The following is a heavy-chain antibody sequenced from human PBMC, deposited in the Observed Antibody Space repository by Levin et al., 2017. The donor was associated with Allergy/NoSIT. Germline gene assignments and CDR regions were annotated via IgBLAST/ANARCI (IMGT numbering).Heavy chain of an antibody. CDR2: ISGSGGST. D-gene: IGHD3-22*01. CDR3: ARATMITSPRYFDI. J-gene: IGHJ2*01. CDR1: GFTFSSYA. Sequence: GGSLRLSCAASGFTFSSYAMSWVRQAPGKGLEWVSAISGSGGSTYYADSVKGRFTISRDNSKNTLYLQMSSLSAEDTALYYCARATMITSPRYFDIWGRGTLVAVSS. V-gene: IGHV3-23*01.